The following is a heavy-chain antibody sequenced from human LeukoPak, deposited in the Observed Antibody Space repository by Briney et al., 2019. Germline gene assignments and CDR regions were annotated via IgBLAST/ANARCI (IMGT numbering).Heavy chain of an antibody. CDR2: ISAYNGNT. CDR3: ARDYYDSSGSTYYHYYMDV. Sequence: GASVKVSCKASGYTFTSYGISWVRQAPGQGLEWMGWISAYNGNTNYAQKLQGRVTMTTDTSTSTAYMELRSLRSDDTAVYYCARDYYDSSGSTYYHYYMDVWGKGTTVTVSS. V-gene: IGHV1-18*01. J-gene: IGHJ6*03. CDR1: GYTFTSYG. D-gene: IGHD3-22*01.